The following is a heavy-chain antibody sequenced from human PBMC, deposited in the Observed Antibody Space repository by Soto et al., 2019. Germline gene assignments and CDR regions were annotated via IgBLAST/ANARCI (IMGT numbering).Heavy chain of an antibody. D-gene: IGHD3-10*01. CDR2: ISVSGGST. V-gene: IGHV3-23*01. CDR3: AKGGDYGSYYYYYMDL. CDR1: GFTFSSYA. Sequence: EVQLLESGGGLVQPGGSLRLSCAASGFTFSSYAMSWVRQAPGKGLEWVSAISVSGGSTYYADSVKGRFTISRDKSKNTLYLQMNSLIAEDTAVYYCAKGGDYGSYYYYYMDLWGNGTTVTDSS. J-gene: IGHJ6*03.